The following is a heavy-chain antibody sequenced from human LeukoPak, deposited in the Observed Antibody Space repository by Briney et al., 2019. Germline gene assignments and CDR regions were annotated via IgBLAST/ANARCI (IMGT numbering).Heavy chain of an antibody. J-gene: IGHJ6*03. Sequence: PGGSLRLSCAASGFTFDDYGMSWVRQAPGKGLEWVSSISSSSSYIYYADSVKGRFTISRDNAKNSLYLQMNSLRAEDTAVYYCARDSYLKEDIVVVPAAIYYYYYMDVWGKGTTVTVSS. D-gene: IGHD2-2*01. CDR3: ARDSYLKEDIVVVPAAIYYYYYMDV. CDR2: ISSSSSYI. CDR1: GFTFDDYG. V-gene: IGHV3-21*01.